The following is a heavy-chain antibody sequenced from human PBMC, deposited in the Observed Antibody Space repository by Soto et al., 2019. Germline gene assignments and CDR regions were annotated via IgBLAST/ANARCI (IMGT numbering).Heavy chain of an antibody. V-gene: IGHV1-69*05. J-gene: IGHJ4*02. CDR1: GDTFSTYT. CDR3: ARGSGYYYWDDY. D-gene: IGHD3-22*01. Sequence: GASVKVSCKASGDTFSTYTITWMRQAPGQGLEWMGGIIPRSATSKYSQKFQGRVTITRDTSASTAYMELSSLRSEDTAVYYCARGSGYYYWDDYWGQGTLVTVSS. CDR2: IIPRSATS.